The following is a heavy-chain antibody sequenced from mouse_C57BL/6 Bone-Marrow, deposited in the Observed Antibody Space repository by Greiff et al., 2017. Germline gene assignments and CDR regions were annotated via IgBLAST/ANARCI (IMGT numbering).Heavy chain of an antibody. CDR2: IDPSDSYT. CDR3: AREGYSGDFDY. CDR1: GYTFTSYW. Sequence: QVQLQQPGAELVMPGASVKLSCKASGYTFTSYWMHWVKQRPGQGLEWIGEIDPSDSYTNYNQKFKGKSTLTVDKSSSTAYMQLSILTSEDSAVYYCAREGYSGDFDYWGQGTTLTVSS. V-gene: IGHV1-69*01. D-gene: IGHD2-12*01. J-gene: IGHJ2*01.